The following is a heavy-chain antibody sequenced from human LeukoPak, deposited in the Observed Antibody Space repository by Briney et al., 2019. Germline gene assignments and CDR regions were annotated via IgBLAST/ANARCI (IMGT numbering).Heavy chain of an antibody. CDR3: ARGRGYDILTGYLPFNY. Sequence: PGGSLRLSCAASGFTFSSYAMHWVRQAPGKGLEWVAVISYDGGNKYYADSVKGRFTISRDDSKNTLYLQMNSLGAEDTAVYYCARGRGYDILTGYLPFNYWGQGTLVTVSS. J-gene: IGHJ4*02. CDR2: ISYDGGNK. V-gene: IGHV3-30-3*01. CDR1: GFTFSSYA. D-gene: IGHD3-9*01.